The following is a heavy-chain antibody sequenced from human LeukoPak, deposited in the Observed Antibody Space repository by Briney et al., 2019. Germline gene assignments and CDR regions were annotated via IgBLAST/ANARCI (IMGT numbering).Heavy chain of an antibody. Sequence: GGSLRLSCAASGFTFSSYGMHWVRQAPGKGLEWVAFIRYDGSNKYYADSVKGRFTISRDNSKNTLYLQMNSLRAEDTAVYYCAKMGWMDYGSKVDYWGQGTLVTVSS. CDR2: IRYDGSNK. J-gene: IGHJ4*02. CDR3: AKMGWMDYGSKVDY. D-gene: IGHD4-17*01. CDR1: GFTFSSYG. V-gene: IGHV3-30*02.